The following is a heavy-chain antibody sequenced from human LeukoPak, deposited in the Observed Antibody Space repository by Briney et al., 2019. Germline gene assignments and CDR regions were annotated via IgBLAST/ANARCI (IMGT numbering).Heavy chain of an antibody. D-gene: IGHD5-18*01. CDR2: ISSTSNFI. CDR1: GFTFSSYN. V-gene: IGHV3-21*01. CDR3: ARDGHRAMGFHDY. Sequence: PGRSLRLSCAASGFTFSSYNMNWVRQAPGKGLEWVSFISSTSNFIYYPDSVKGRFTISRDNAKNSLYLQMNSLRAEDTAVYYCARDGHRAMGFHDYWGQGTLVTVSS. J-gene: IGHJ4*02.